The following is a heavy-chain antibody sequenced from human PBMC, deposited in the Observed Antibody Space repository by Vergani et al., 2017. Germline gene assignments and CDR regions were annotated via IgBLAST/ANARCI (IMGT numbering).Heavy chain of an antibody. Sequence: QLQLQESGPGLVKPSETLSLTCTVSGGSISSSSYYWGWIRQPPGKGLEWIGSIYYSGSTYYNPSLKSRVTISVDTSKNQFSLQLNSVTPEDTAVYYCARDALYPDSSGPNYYYGMDVWGQGTTVTVSS. J-gene: IGHJ6*02. CDR1: GGSISSSSYY. D-gene: IGHD3-22*01. CDR2: IYYSGST. V-gene: IGHV4-39*02. CDR3: ARDALYPDSSGPNYYYGMDV.